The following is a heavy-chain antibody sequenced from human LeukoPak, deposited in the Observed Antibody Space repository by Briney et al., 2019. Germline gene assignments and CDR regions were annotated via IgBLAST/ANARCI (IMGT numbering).Heavy chain of an antibody. J-gene: IGHJ4*02. CDR3: VREMGNTWYYFDY. D-gene: IGHD1/OR15-1a*01. CDR2: IKEDGSEK. Sequence: GGSLRLSCAASGFTFSVYSLSWVRQAPGKGLEWVANIKEDGSEKQYGDFVKGRFTISRDNAKNSLNLHMKNLGVEDTAVYYCVREMGNTWYYFDYWGQGTLVTVSS. CDR1: GFTFSVYS. V-gene: IGHV3-7*01.